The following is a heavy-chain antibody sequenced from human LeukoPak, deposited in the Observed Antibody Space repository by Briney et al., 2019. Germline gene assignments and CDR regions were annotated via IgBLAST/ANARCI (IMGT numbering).Heavy chain of an antibody. D-gene: IGHD3-22*01. V-gene: IGHV3-33*08. CDR1: GFTFNDYY. CDR2: IWYDGSNI. J-gene: IGHJ4*02. CDR3: ARARNDYDTSSFSALDY. Sequence: GGSLRLSCAASGFTFNDYYMSWIRQAPGKGLEWLAVIWYDGSNIYYADPVKGRFAISRDNSKNTLYLQINSLRAEDTAVYYCARARNDYDTSSFSALDYWGQGTLVTVSS.